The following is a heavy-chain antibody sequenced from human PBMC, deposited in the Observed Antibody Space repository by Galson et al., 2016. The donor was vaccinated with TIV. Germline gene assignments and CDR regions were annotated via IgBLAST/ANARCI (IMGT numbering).Heavy chain of an antibody. Sequence: SLRLPCAASGFTFSTYAMNWVRQAPGKGLEWVSVISGDGSSPYYADFVKGRFTISRDNFRNTLYLQINSLRDEDTAFYYCAKTGTLLQEHLWG. V-gene: IGHV3-23*01. CDR1: GFTFSTYA. J-gene: IGHJ6*01. CDR2: ISGDGSSP. D-gene: IGHD3-9*01. CDR3: AKTGTLLQEHL.